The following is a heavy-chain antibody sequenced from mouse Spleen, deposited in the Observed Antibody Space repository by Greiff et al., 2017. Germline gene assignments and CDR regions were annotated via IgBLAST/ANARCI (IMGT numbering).Heavy chain of an antibody. Sequence: VQLKESGGGLVKPGGSLKLSCAASGFTFSDYGMHWVRQAPEKGLEWVAYISSGSSTIYYADTVKGRFTISRDNAKNTLFLQMTSLRSEDTAMYYCARLNYGNYGFAYWGQGTLVTVSA. CDR2: ISSGSSTI. V-gene: IGHV5-17*01. J-gene: IGHJ3*01. CDR3: ARLNYGNYGFAY. CDR1: GFTFSDYG. D-gene: IGHD2-1*01.